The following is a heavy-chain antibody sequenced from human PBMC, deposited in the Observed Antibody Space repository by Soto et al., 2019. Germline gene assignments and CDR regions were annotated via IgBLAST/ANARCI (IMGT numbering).Heavy chain of an antibody. J-gene: IGHJ2*01. CDR1: GFTFSSYD. V-gene: IGHV3-13*01. Sequence: EVQLVESGGGLVQPGGSLRLSCAASGFTFSSYDMHWVRQATGKGLEWVSAIGTAGDTYYPGPVKGRFTISRENAKNSLYLQMNSLSAGATAVYYCARGKLRFFEWLPYWYFDLWGRGTLVTVSS. D-gene: IGHD3-3*01. CDR3: ARGKLRFFEWLPYWYFDL. CDR2: IGTAGDT.